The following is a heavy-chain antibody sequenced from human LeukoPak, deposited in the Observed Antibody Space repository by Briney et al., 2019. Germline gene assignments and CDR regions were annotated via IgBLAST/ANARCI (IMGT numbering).Heavy chain of an antibody. J-gene: IGHJ4*02. D-gene: IGHD3-22*01. V-gene: IGHV1-46*01. CDR3: ARDSGFGYDGSGPFGY. CDR2: INPSGGST. CDR1: GGTFSSYA. Sequence: ASVKVSCKASGGTFSSYAISWVRQAPGQGLEWMGIINPSGGSTSYAQKFQGRVTMTRDTSTSTVYMELSSLRSEDTAVYYCARDSGFGYDGSGPFGYWGQGTLVTVSS.